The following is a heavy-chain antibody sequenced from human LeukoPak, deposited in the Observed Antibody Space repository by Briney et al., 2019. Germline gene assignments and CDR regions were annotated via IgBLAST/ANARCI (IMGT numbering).Heavy chain of an antibody. CDR1: GYTFTSYY. V-gene: IGHV1-46*01. CDR3: ARSPPCSSTSPSSALCYYYGMDV. D-gene: IGHD2-2*01. CDR2: INPSGGST. J-gene: IGHJ6*02. Sequence: ASVKVSCKASGYTFTSYYMHWVRQAPGQGLEWMGIINPSGGSTSYAQKFQGRVTMTRDTSTSTVYMELSSLRSEDTAVYYCARSPPCSSTSPSSALCYYYGMDVWGQGTTVTVSS.